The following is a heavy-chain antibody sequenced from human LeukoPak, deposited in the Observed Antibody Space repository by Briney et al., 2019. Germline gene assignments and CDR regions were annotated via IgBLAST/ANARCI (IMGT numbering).Heavy chain of an antibody. CDR1: GGSVSSYS. CDR3: ARTRSQGIAAQYFDY. V-gene: IGHV4-59*08. D-gene: IGHD6-13*01. Sequence: SETLSLTCTVSGGSVSSYSWSWIRQPPGKGLEWIGYFYYSGSTNYNPSLKSRVTISVDTSKSQFSLKLTSVTAADTAVYYCARTRSQGIAAQYFDYWGQGTLVTVSS. CDR2: FYYSGST. J-gene: IGHJ4*02.